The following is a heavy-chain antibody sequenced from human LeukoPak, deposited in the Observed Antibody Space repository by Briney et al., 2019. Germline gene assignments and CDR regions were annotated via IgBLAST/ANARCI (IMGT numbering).Heavy chain of an antibody. CDR3: AKDNRGYYDSSGLDY. Sequence: ASVKVSCKASGYTFTSYYMHWVRQAPGQGLEWMGIINPSGGSTSYAQKFQGRVTMTRDTSTSTVYMELSSLRSEDTAVYYCAKDNRGYYDSSGLDYWGQGTLVTVSS. J-gene: IGHJ4*02. D-gene: IGHD3-22*01. CDR1: GYTFTSYY. V-gene: IGHV1-46*01. CDR2: INPSGGST.